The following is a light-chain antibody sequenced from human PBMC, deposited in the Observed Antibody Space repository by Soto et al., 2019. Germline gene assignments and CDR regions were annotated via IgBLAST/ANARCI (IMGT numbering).Light chain of an antibody. V-gene: IGKV3-15*01. CDR1: QGIGDP. Sequence: EVVMTQSPATLSVSRGEGATLSCRASQGIGDPLAWYQHRPCQTPRLLIFDTSITATGVPPRFSVSRSGTEFTLTINSLQSEEVAVYYCQRYNNWPLTFGGGTKVESK. CDR2: DTS. J-gene: IGKJ4*01. CDR3: QRYNNWPLT.